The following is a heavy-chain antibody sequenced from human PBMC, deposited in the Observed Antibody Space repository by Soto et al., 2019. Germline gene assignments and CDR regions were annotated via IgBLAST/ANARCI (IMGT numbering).Heavy chain of an antibody. D-gene: IGHD2-2*02. CDR3: AREPDCSSTSCYTSYYYYGMDV. CDR2: TYYRSKWYN. V-gene: IGHV6-1*01. Sequence: PTLSLPCAISGDSVSSNSAAWNWIRQSPSRGLEWLGRTYYRSKWYNDYAVSVKSRITINPDTSKNQFPLQLNSVTPEDTAVYYCAREPDCSSTSCYTSYYYYGMDVWGQGTTVTVSS. J-gene: IGHJ6*02. CDR1: GDSVSSNSAA.